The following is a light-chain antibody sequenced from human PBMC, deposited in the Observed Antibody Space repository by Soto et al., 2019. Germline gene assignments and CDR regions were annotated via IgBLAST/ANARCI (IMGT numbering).Light chain of an antibody. Sequence: DIQMTQSPSSLSASVGDRVTITCRASQNIRNYLNWYQQNPGTPPNLLIYTASTLQSGVPSRFSGTRSGTEFTLTISSLQPEDFVTYYCQHSYSTLITFGQGTRLEIK. J-gene: IGKJ5*01. CDR1: QNIRNY. V-gene: IGKV1-39*01. CDR2: TAS. CDR3: QHSYSTLIT.